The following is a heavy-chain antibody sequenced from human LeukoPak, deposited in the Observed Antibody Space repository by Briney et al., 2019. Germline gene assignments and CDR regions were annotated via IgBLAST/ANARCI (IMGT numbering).Heavy chain of an antibody. J-gene: IGHJ4*02. Sequence: PSETLSLTCTLSGASITYYYWSWVRHPPGKGLGWIGYIYGMVGTNYNHSLKSGITISLDTSKTQFSRKVNSVTAADKAVYYCAREHVWGNKTPKGHFGYWGKGALVTVSS. CDR2: IYGMVGT. D-gene: IGHD3-16*01. CDR1: GASITYYY. CDR3: AREHVWGNKTPKGHFGY. V-gene: IGHV4-59*01.